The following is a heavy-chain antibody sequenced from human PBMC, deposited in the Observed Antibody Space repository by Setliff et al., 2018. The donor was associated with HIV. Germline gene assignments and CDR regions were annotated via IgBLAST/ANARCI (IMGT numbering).Heavy chain of an antibody. CDR1: GGPIRSPNW. D-gene: IGHD6-13*01. V-gene: IGHV4-4*02. Sequence: LSLTCTVSGGPIRSPNWWSWVRQPPGKGLEWIGEIFHGGNTNYSPSLESRATLSVDKSKNQFSLRLSSVTAADTAVYYCATLAAAGESYDYWGQGSLVTVS. CDR3: ATLAAAGESYDY. J-gene: IGHJ4*02. CDR2: IFHGGNT.